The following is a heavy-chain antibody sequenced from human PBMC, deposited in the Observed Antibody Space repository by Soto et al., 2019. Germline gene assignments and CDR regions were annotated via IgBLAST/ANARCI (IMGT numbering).Heavy chain of an antibody. V-gene: IGHV3-30-3*01. CDR2: ISHDGSIK. CDR3: ARSSGVSTPDFDY. CDR1: GFTFTLYA. J-gene: IGHJ4*02. D-gene: IGHD3-10*01. Sequence: PGGSLRLSCAASGFTFTLYAIHWVRQAPGKGLEWVAVISHDGSIKYYTDSVKGRLTISRDNSLHTVYLQMNSLGPEDTAVYFCARSSGVSTPDFDYWGQGALVTVSS.